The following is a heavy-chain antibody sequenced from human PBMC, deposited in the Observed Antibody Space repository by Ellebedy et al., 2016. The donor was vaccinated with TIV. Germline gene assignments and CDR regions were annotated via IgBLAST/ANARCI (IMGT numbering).Heavy chain of an antibody. Sequence: GGSLRLSCAASGFTVSSNYMSWVRQAPGKGLEWVSVIYSGGSTYYADSVKGRFTISRDNAKNSLYLQMNSLRAEDTAVYYCAREGRVVGATDYWGQGTLVTVSS. CDR3: AREGRVVGATDY. CDR1: GFTVSSNY. D-gene: IGHD1-26*01. J-gene: IGHJ4*02. V-gene: IGHV3-66*01. CDR2: IYSGGST.